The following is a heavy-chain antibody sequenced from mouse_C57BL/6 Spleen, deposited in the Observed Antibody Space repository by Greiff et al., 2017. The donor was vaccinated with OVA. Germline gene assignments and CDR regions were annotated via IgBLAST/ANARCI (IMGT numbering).Heavy chain of an antibody. V-gene: IGHV3-6*01. J-gene: IGHJ4*01. CDR3: ARLLTYYAMDY. D-gene: IGHD2-12*01. Sequence: EVHLVESGPGLVKPSQSLSLTCSVTGYSITSGYYWNWIRQFPGNKLEWMGYISYDGSNNYNPSLKNRISITRDTSKNQFFLKLNSVTTEDTATYYCARLLTYYAMDYWGQGTSVTVSS. CDR1: GYSITSGYY. CDR2: ISYDGSN.